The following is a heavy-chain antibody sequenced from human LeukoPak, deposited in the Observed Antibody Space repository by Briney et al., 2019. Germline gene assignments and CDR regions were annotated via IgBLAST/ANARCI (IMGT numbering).Heavy chain of an antibody. CDR1: GGSISSYY. CDR2: IYYSGST. V-gene: IGHV4-59*08. CDR3: ARGLTPDAFDI. J-gene: IGHJ3*02. Sequence: SETLSLTCTVSGGSISSYYWSWIRQPPGKGLEWIGYIYYSGSTNYNPSLKSRVTISGDTSKNQFSLKLSSVTAAETAVYYCARGLTPDAFDIWGQGTMVTVSS.